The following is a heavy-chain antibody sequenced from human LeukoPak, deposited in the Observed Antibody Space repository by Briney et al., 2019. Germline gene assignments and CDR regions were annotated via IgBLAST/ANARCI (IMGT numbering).Heavy chain of an antibody. CDR3: ARGVTIFGVVIPRWFDP. D-gene: IGHD3-3*01. V-gene: IGHV3-21*01. Sequence: GGSLRLSCAASGFTFSSYSMNWVRQAPGKGLEWVSSISSSSSYIYYADSVERRFTISRDNAKNSLYLQMNSLRAEDTAVYYCARGVTIFGVVIPRWFDPWGQGTLVTVSS. CDR2: ISSSSSYI. CDR1: GFTFSSYS. J-gene: IGHJ5*02.